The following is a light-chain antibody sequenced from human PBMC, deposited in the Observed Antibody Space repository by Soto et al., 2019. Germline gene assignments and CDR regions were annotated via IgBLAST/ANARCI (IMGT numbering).Light chain of an antibody. J-gene: IGLJ3*02. CDR2: GNT. Sequence: QSVLTQPPSVSGAPGQRVTISCTGSRSNIGAGNDVQWYQQFPGTATKLLIYGNTNRPSGVPDRFSASKSGTSASLAISGLQAEDEADYYCQSSDIDFSGSRVFGGGTKVTVL. CDR3: QSSDIDFSGSRV. V-gene: IGLV1-40*01. CDR1: RSNIGAGND.